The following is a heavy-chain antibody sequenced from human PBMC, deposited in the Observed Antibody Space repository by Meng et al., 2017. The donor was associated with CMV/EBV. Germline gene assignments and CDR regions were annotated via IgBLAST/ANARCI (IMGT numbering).Heavy chain of an antibody. CDR2: IKQDGSEK. CDR1: GFTFSSYW. J-gene: IGHJ6*02. D-gene: IGHD1-26*01. V-gene: IGHV3-7*01. Sequence: GGSLRLSCAASGFTFSSYWMSWVRQAPGKGLEGVANIKQDGSEKYYVDSVKGRFTISRDNAKTSLYLQMNSLRAEDTAVYYCACGLYYYYGMDVWGQGTTVTVSS. CDR3: ACGLYYYYGMDV.